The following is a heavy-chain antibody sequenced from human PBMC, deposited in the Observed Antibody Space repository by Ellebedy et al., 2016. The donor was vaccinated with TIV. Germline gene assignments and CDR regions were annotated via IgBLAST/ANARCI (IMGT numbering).Heavy chain of an antibody. Sequence: AASVKVSCKASGYTFTGYYMHWVRQAPGQGLEWMGWINPNSGGTNYAQKFQGRVTMTRDTSISTAYMELSRLRSDDPAVYYCALPSIKNWFDPWGQGTLVTVSS. CDR3: ALPSIKNWFDP. CDR1: GYTFTGYY. CDR2: INPNSGGT. V-gene: IGHV1-2*02. J-gene: IGHJ5*02. D-gene: IGHD3-10*01.